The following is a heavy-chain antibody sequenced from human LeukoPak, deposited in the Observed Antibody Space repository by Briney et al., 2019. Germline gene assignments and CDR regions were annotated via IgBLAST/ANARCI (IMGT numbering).Heavy chain of an antibody. D-gene: IGHD3-3*01. J-gene: IGHJ4*02. CDR1: GFTFSSYG. V-gene: IGHV3-30*18. CDR2: ISYDGSNK. CDR3: AKENPYYDFWSGYYDY. Sequence: GRSLRLSCAASGFTFSSYGMHWVRPAPGKGLEWVAVISYDGSNKYYADSVKGRFTISRDNSKNTLYLQMNSLRAEDTAVYYCAKENPYYDFWSGYYDYWGQGTLVTVSS.